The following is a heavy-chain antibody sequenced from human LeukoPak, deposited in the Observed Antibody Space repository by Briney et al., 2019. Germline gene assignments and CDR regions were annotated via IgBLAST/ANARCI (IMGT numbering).Heavy chain of an antibody. D-gene: IGHD4-17*01. CDR2: ISSSGRTI. J-gene: IGHJ4*02. Sequence: GGSLRLSGVASGFSFGTYDMNWVRKAPGKGLEGISYISSSGRTIYDADSVKGRFTISRDNAKNSLYLQMNSLRAEDMALYYCARGGHGDYYFDYWGQGTLVTASS. CDR3: ARGGHGDYYFDY. V-gene: IGHV3-48*03. CDR1: GFSFGTYD.